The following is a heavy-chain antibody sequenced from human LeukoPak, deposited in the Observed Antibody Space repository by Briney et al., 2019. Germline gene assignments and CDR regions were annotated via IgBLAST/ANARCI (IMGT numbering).Heavy chain of an antibody. CDR2: ISGSGGAP. CDR1: GFTFSSYA. D-gene: IGHD6-6*01. J-gene: IGHJ4*02. CDR3: AKDSSSSAYYFDY. V-gene: IGHV3-23*01. Sequence: GGSLRLSCAASGFTFSSYAMSWVRQAPGKGLEWVSAISGSGGAPYYADSVKGRFTISRDNSKNTLYLQMNSLRAEDTAVYYCAKDSSSSAYYFDYWGQGTLVTVSS.